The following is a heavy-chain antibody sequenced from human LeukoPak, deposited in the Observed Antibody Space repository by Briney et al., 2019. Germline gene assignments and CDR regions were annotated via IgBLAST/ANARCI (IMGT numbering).Heavy chain of an antibody. CDR3: ARDRGNKIVGSRYFDY. V-gene: IGHV3-23*01. CDR2: IAGSGGAT. CDR1: GFTFSSYA. J-gene: IGHJ4*02. D-gene: IGHD3-22*01. Sequence: PGGSLRLSCAPSGFTFSSYAMAWVRQAPGKGLQWVSAIAGSGGATYYADSVKGRFAISRDNAKNSLYLQMNSLRAEDTAVYYCARDRGNKIVGSRYFDYWGQGTLVTVSS.